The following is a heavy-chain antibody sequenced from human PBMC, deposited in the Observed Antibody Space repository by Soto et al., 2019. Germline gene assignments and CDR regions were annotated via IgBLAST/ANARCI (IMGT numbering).Heavy chain of an antibody. CDR2: INPVGVSK. J-gene: IGHJ6*02. Sequence: ASVKFSCKASGYTLTSHYIHWVRQAPGQGLEWMGIINPVGVSKTYADSVKGRFTISRDNSKNTLYLQMNSLRAEDTAVYYCARATAGYDILTGAPRHYYYYGMDVWGQGTTVTVSS. D-gene: IGHD3-9*01. CDR3: ARATAGYDILTGAPRHYYYYGMDV. CDR1: GYTLTSHY. V-gene: IGHV1-46*04.